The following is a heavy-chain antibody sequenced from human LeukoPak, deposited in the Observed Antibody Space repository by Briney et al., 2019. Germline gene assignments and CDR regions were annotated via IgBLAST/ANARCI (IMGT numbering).Heavy chain of an antibody. J-gene: IGHJ4*02. CDR3: ARGWGYFDY. D-gene: IGHD3-16*01. V-gene: IGHV4-59*01. CDR1: GGSISSYY. Sequence: PSETLPLTCTVSGGSISSYYWSWIRQPPGKGLEWIGYIYYTGSTNYNPSLKSRVSISVDTSKNQFSLKLSSVTAADTAVYYCARGWGYFDYWGQGTLVTVSS. CDR2: IYYTGST.